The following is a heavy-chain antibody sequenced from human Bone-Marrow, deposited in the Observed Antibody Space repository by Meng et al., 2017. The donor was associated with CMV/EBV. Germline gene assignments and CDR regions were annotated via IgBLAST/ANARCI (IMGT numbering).Heavy chain of an antibody. Sequence: GGSLRLSCAASGFTFSSYGMHWVRQAPGKGLEWVAFIRYEGTTTYYADSVKGRFTISRDNSNNTLYLQMNRLQPEDTAVYYCAKDLGVGWVSGTHDYWGQGSLVTVSS. CDR3: AKDLGVGWVSGTHDY. V-gene: IGHV3-30*02. CDR1: GFTFSSYG. J-gene: IGHJ4*02. D-gene: IGHD3-16*01. CDR2: IRYEGTTT.